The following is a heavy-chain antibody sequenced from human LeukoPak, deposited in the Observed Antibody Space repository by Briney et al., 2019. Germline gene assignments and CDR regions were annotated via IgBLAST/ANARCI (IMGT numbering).Heavy chain of an antibody. V-gene: IGHV4-39*07. CDR2: IYYSGST. J-gene: IGHJ3*02. Sequence: SETLSLTCTVSGGSISSSSYYWGWNRQPPGKGLEWIGSIYYSGSTYYNPSLKSRVTISVDTSKNQFSLKLSSVTAADTAVYYCARVLRYFDWFPEGKNAFDIWGQGTMVTVSS. CDR1: GGSISSSSYY. CDR3: ARVLRYFDWFPEGKNAFDI. D-gene: IGHD3-9*01.